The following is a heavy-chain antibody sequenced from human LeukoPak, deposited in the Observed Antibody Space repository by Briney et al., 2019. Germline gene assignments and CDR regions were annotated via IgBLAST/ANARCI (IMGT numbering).Heavy chain of an antibody. J-gene: IGHJ3*01. CDR1: GGSISSSNW. V-gene: IGHV4-4*02. CDR3: ARDLLGWSSPR. CDR2: IYHSGGT. Sequence: SGTLSLTCAVSGGSISSSNWWTWVRQPPGKGLEWIGEIYHSGGTNYNPSLKSRVTISVDTSKNQFSLKLTSVTAADTAVYYCARDLLGWSSPRWGQGTRVTVSS. D-gene: IGHD3-3*01.